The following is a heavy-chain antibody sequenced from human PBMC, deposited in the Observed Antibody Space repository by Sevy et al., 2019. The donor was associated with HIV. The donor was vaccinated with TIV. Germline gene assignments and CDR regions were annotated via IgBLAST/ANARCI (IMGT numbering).Heavy chain of an antibody. CDR2: ISGSGGST. J-gene: IGHJ3*02. CDR1: GFTFSSYA. D-gene: IGHD1-26*01. Sequence: GESLKISCAASGFTFSSYAMSWVRQAPGKGLGWVSAISGSGGSTYYADSVKGRFTISRDNSKNTLYLQMNSLRAEDTAVYYCAKATIVGATRGGDAFDIWGQGTMVTVSS. CDR3: AKATIVGATRGGDAFDI. V-gene: IGHV3-23*01.